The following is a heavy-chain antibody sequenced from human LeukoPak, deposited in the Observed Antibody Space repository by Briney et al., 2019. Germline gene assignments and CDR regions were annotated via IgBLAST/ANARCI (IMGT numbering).Heavy chain of an antibody. CDR3: ARDAGIAVAGIDQ. V-gene: IGHV3-21*01. CDR2: ISSSSSYI. Sequence: GGSLRLSCAASGFTSTSYNMNWVRQSPWKGLEWVSSISSSSSYIYYADSVKGRFTISRDNAKNSLYLQMNSLRVEDTAVYYCARDAGIAVAGIDQWGQGTLVTVSS. J-gene: IGHJ4*02. D-gene: IGHD6-19*01. CDR1: GFTSTSYN.